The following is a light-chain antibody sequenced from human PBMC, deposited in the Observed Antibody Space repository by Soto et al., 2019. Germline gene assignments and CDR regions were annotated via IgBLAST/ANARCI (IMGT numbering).Light chain of an antibody. Sequence: DIQLTQSPSFLSASVGDRVTITCRASQGISSYLAWYQQKPGKDPKLLIYAASTLQSGVPSRFSGIVSGTEFTLTISSLQPEDFATYYCQQLNSYPLFGPGTKVDIK. CDR2: AAS. CDR3: QQLNSYPL. V-gene: IGKV1-9*01. J-gene: IGKJ3*01. CDR1: QGISSY.